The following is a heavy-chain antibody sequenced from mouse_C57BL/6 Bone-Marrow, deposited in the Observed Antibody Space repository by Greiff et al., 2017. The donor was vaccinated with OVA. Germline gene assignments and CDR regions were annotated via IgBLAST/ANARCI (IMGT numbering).Heavy chain of an antibody. Sequence: DVKLVESGGGLVKPGGSLKLSCADSGFTFSDYGMHWVRQAPEKGLEWVAYISSGSSTIYYADTVKGRFTISRDNAKNTLFLQMTSLRSEDTAMYYCARETGTNYYAMDYWGQGTSVTVSS. CDR1: GFTFSDYG. V-gene: IGHV5-17*01. CDR2: ISSGSSTI. D-gene: IGHD4-1*01. CDR3: ARETGTNYYAMDY. J-gene: IGHJ4*01.